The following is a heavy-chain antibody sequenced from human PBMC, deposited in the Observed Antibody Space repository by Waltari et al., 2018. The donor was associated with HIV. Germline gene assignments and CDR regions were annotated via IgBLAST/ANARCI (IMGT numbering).Heavy chain of an antibody. Sequence: QVQLQESGPGLVKPSQTLSLTCPVPGGPARSSDYYWNRIRQPPGKGLEWIGYIYYNENTYYNPSLKSRLTISLDRSKSQFSLKLSSVTAADTAVYYCARSRHDYYDSSGYYRGAFDIWGQGTMVPVSS. V-gene: IGHV4-30-4*08. CDR1: GGPARSSDYY. J-gene: IGHJ3*02. CDR2: IYYNENT. CDR3: ARSRHDYYDSSGYYRGAFDI. D-gene: IGHD3-22*01.